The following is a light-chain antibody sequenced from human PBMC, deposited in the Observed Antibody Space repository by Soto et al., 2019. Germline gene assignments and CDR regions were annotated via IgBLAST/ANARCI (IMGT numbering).Light chain of an antibody. J-gene: IGKJ4*02. CDR2: AAS. V-gene: IGKV1-9*01. CDR3: QQLNTYPGT. CDR1: QGISRY. Sequence: IQLTQSPSSLSASVGDSVTISCRASQGISRYLSWYQQKPGRAPKLLISAASTLPSGVPARFSGSGSGTDFTLSSTSLQPEDVATYYWQQLNTYPGTFGGGTKVEIK.